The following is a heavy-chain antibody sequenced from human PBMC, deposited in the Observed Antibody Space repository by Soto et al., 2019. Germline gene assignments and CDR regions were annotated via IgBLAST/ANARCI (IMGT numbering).Heavy chain of an antibody. CDR1: GFAFSDYP. V-gene: IGHV3-23*01. CDR2: ISASGEKP. J-gene: IGHJ4*02. D-gene: IGHD6-19*01. Sequence: EVHLLESGGGVVQPGKSLKISCATSGFAFSDYPMTWVRQPPGQGLEWVSGISASGEKPYYADSVKGRFTISRDTSKNTLSLQMNSLRVEDTGIYYGAKLEWLEFGGDYWGQGTLVTVS. CDR3: AKLEWLEFGGDY.